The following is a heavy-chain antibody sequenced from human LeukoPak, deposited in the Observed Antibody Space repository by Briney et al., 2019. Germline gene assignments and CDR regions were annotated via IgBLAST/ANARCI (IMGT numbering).Heavy chain of an antibody. J-gene: IGHJ4*02. CDR1: GGSISLFY. Sequence: PSETLSLTCAVSGGSISLFYWSWIRQPPGKGLEWIGYIYYNGTTSYDPSFKSRVIISIDTSKNQFSLKLNSVTPADTAVYYCARGSGWYDYWGQGTLVTVSS. V-gene: IGHV4-59*01. CDR3: ARGSGWYDY. CDR2: IYYNGTT. D-gene: IGHD6-19*01.